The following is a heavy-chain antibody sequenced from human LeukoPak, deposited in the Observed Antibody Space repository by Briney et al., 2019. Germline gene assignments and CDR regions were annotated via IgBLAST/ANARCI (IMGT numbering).Heavy chain of an antibody. J-gene: IGHJ6*03. CDR1: GGSISSYY. V-gene: IGHV4-4*07. CDR3: ARSNGGGSKRFYYYYYMDV. CDR2: ICTSGST. Sequence: SETLSLTCTVSGGSISSYYWSWIRQPAGKGLEWIGRICTSGSTNYNPSLKSRVTMSVDTSKNQFSLKLSSVTAADTAVYYCARSNGGGSKRFYYYYYMDVWGKGTTVTVSS. D-gene: IGHD2-8*01.